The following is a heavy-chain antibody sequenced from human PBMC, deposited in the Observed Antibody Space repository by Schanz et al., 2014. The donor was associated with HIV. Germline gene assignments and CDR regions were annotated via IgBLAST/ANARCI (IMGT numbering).Heavy chain of an antibody. Sequence: VQLVQSGAEVKKPGASVKVSCKASGYTFTSYGISWVRQAPGQGLEWMGWISAYNGHTSYAEKFQGRVTMTTDTSRYTAYMELRSLRSDDTAVYYCARGDRDDFWSGAAIWGQGTLVTVSS. D-gene: IGHD3-3*01. V-gene: IGHV1-18*01. CDR3: ARGDRDDFWSGAAI. J-gene: IGHJ4*02. CDR2: ISAYNGHT. CDR1: GYTFTSYG.